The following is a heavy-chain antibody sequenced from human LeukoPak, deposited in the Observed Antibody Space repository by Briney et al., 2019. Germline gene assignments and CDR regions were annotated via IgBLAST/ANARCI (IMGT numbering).Heavy chain of an antibody. CDR1: GFTFSSYA. V-gene: IGHV3-23*01. CDR3: TKDPGYSRSLDH. Sequence: PGGSLRLSCAGSGFTFSSYALSWVRQAPGKGLEWVSAISGGGDTYYGGSVKGRFTISRDNSKNTLYLQVNSLRAEDTAVYYCTKDPGYSRSLDHWGQGTLVTVSS. CDR2: ISGGGDT. J-gene: IGHJ5*02. D-gene: IGHD6-13*01.